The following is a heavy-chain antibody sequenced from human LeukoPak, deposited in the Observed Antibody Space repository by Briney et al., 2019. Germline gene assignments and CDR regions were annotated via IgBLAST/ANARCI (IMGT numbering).Heavy chain of an antibody. Sequence: PGGSLRLSCAVSGFTFSNSWMHWVRQAPGKGLECVSVTSASARNTDYADSVKGRFTISRDNSKNTLSLQMNSLKAEDTAIYYCAKLVGTGAIPTDYWGQGTLVTVSS. J-gene: IGHJ4*02. CDR3: AKLVGTGAIPTDY. CDR1: GFTFSNSW. V-gene: IGHV3-23*01. CDR2: TSASARNT. D-gene: IGHD1-1*01.